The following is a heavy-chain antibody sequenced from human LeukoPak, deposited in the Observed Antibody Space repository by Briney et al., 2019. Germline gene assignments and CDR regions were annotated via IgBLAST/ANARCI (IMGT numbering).Heavy chain of an antibody. J-gene: IGHJ6*02. Sequence: PGRSLRLSCAASGFTFSSYGMHWVRQAPGKGLEWVAVISYDGSNKYYADSVKGRFTISRDNSKNTLYLQMNSLRAEDTAVYYCAKGGGCSGYDSYYYYGMAVWGQGTTVTVSS. CDR3: AKGGGCSGYDSYYYYGMAV. CDR2: ISYDGSNK. V-gene: IGHV3-30*18. D-gene: IGHD5-12*01. CDR1: GFTFSSYG.